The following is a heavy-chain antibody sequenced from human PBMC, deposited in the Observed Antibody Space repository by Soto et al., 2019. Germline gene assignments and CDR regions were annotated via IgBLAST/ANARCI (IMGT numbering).Heavy chain of an antibody. CDR1: GGSISSGDYY. V-gene: IGHV4-30-4*01. J-gene: IGHJ4*02. CDR2: IYYSGST. D-gene: IGHD3-22*01. CDR3: ARDTGWDDSSGYHIDY. Sequence: SETLSLTCTVSGGSISSGDYYWSWIRQPPGKGLEWIGYIYYSGSTYYNPSLKSRVTISVDTSKNQFSLKLSSVTAADTAVYYCARDTGWDDSSGYHIDYWGQGTLVNVSS.